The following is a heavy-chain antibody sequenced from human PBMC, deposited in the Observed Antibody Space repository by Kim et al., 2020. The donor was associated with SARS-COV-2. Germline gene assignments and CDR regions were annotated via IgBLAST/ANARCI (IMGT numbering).Heavy chain of an antibody. Sequence: YNPPLKSRVTISVDTSKNQFSLKLSSVTAADTAVYYCARLSYSSGWYFDYWGQGTLVTVSS. V-gene: IGHV4-59*08. D-gene: IGHD6-19*01. CDR3: ARLSYSSGWYFDY. J-gene: IGHJ4*02.